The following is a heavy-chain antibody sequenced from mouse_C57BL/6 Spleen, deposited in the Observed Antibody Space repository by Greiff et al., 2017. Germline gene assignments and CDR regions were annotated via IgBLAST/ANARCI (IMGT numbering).Heavy chain of an antibody. Sequence: VQLQESGAELVRPGASVTLSCKASGYTFTDYEMHWVKQTPVHGLEWIGAIDPETGGTAYNQKFKGKAILTADKSSSTAYMELRSLTSEDSAVYYCTRGGSGYGAMDYWGQGTSVTVSS. V-gene: IGHV1-15*01. J-gene: IGHJ4*01. CDR1: GYTFTDYE. CDR3: TRGGSGYGAMDY. CDR2: IDPETGGT. D-gene: IGHD3-2*02.